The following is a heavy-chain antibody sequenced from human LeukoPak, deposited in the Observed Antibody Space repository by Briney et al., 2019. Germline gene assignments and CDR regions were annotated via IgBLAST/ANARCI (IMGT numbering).Heavy chain of an antibody. CDR3: ARGPGRATAEAFDI. V-gene: IGHV4-39*07. CDR2: IYHSGST. Sequence: SETLSLTCTVSGGSISSNTYYWGWIRQPPGKGLEWIGYIYHSGSTDYNPSIKSRVTMSVDTSKNQSSLRLNSVTAADTAVYYCARGPGRATAEAFDIWGQGTMVTVSS. D-gene: IGHD2-15*01. CDR1: GGSISSNTYY. J-gene: IGHJ3*02.